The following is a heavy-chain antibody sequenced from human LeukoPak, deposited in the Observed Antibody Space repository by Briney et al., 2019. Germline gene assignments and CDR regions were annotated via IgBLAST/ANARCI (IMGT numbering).Heavy chain of an antibody. V-gene: IGHV3-30-3*01. J-gene: IGHJ4*02. D-gene: IGHD5-12*01. CDR1: GFTFSSYA. Sequence: GGSLRLSCAASGFTFSSYAMHWVRQAPGKGLEWVAVISYDGNNKYYADSVKGRFTISRDNSKNTLYLQMNSLRAEDTAVYYCARDLLRLVRGTLDYWGQGTLVTVSS. CDR3: ARDLLRLVRGTLDY. CDR2: ISYDGNNK.